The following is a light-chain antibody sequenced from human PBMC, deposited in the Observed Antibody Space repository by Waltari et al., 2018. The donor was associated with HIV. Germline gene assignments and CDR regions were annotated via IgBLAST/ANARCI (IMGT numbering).Light chain of an antibody. V-gene: IGLV1-40*01. CDR2: DNR. CDR3: QSYDNSLSNVV. J-gene: IGLJ2*01. CDR1: NSNIGAGYD. Sequence: QPVLTQPPSVSGAPGQRVTISCTGSNSNIGAGYDAHWYQQLPGSAPKLLMFDNRKRPSGVPDRFSGSKSGTSASLVITGLQAADEAVYYCQSYDNSLSNVVFGGGTKLIVL.